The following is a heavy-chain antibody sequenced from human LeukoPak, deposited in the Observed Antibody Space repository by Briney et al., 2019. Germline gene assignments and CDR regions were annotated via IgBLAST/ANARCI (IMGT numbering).Heavy chain of an antibody. CDR1: GFTFSSYW. CDR3: AKEIGHPLANYYMDV. Sequence: PGGSLRLSCAASGFTFSSYWMHWVHQAPGKGLVWVSRINSDGSSTSYADSVKGRFTISRDNDKNTLYLQMNSLRAEDTAVYSCAKEIGHPLANYYMDVWGKGTTVTVSS. D-gene: IGHD1-26*01. V-gene: IGHV3-74*01. CDR2: INSDGSST. J-gene: IGHJ6*03.